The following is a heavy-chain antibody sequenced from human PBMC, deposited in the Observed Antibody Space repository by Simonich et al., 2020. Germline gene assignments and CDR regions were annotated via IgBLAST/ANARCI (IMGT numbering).Heavy chain of an antibody. CDR1: GFTFSSYS. CDR2: ISCSNSYI. CDR3: ARDAAGDY. J-gene: IGHJ4*02. V-gene: IGHV3-21*01. D-gene: IGHD6-13*01. Sequence: EVQLVESGGGLVKPGGSLRLSGAASGFTFSSYSMNWVRQAPGKGLEWVSSISCSNSYIYHADSVNGRFTISRDNAKNSLYLQMNSLRAEDTAVYYCARDAAGDYWGQGTLVTVSS.